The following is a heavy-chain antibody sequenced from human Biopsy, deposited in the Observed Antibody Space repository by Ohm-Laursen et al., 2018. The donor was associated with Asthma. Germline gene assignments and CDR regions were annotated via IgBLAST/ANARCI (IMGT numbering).Heavy chain of an antibody. CDR2: IDQSGYT. D-gene: IGHD1-20*01. Sequence: GTLSLTWTVYGGYLTGHYWNWIRQPPGKGLEWIGEIDQSGYTNYNPSLKSRVTISADTSKNQFHLNLSSVTAADTAVYFCARAAITGIRGRFDPWGQGTQVTVSS. CDR1: GGYLTGHY. V-gene: IGHV4-34*01. J-gene: IGHJ5*02. CDR3: ARAAITGIRGRFDP.